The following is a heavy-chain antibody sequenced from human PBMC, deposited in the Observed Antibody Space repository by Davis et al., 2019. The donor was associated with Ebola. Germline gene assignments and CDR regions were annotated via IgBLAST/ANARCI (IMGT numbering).Heavy chain of an antibody. D-gene: IGHD5-12*01. V-gene: IGHV1-69*04. CDR2: IIPILGIA. J-gene: IGHJ4*02. Sequence: AASVKVSCKASGGTFSSYAISWVRQAPGQGLEWMGRIIPILGIANYAQKFQGRVTITADKSTSTAYMELSSLRSDDTAVYYCATSGYEHYFDYWGQGTLVTVSS. CDR3: ATSGYEHYFDY. CDR1: GGTFSSYA.